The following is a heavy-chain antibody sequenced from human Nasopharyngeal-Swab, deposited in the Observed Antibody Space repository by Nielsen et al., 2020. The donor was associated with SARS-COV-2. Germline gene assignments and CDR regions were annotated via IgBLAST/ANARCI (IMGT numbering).Heavy chain of an antibody. D-gene: IGHD5-18*01. J-gene: IGHJ4*02. CDR3: ARDSDTRNFDY. V-gene: IGHV3-21*01. Sequence: GESLKISCAASGFTFSSYGMNWVRQAPGKGLEWVSSISSSSSYIYYADSVKGRFTISRDNAKNSLYLQMNSLRAEDTAVYYCARDSDTRNFDYWGQGTLVTVSS. CDR1: GFTFSSYG. CDR2: ISSSSSYI.